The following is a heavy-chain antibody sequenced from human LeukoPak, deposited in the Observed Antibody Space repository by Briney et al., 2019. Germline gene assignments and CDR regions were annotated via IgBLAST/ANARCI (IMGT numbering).Heavy chain of an antibody. V-gene: IGHV3-30*18. CDR2: ISYDGSSK. CDR1: GFTFSSYG. J-gene: IGHJ3*02. D-gene: IGHD2-21*02. Sequence: PGRSLRLSCAASGFTFSSYGMHWVRQAPGKGLEWVAVISYDGSSKYYADSVKGRFTISRDNSKNTLYLQMNSLRAEDTAVYYCAKDLRIVVVTAILSFDAFDIWGQGTMVTVSS. CDR3: AKDLRIVVVTAILSFDAFDI.